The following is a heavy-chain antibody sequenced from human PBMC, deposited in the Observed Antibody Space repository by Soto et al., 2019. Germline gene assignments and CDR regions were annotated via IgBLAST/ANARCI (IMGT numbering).Heavy chain of an antibody. Sequence: GASVKVSCKASRGTFSSYAINWVRQAPGQGLEWVGGIIPIFGTANYAQKFQGRVTITADESTSTAYMELSSLRSEDTAVYYCARAVSTYYYDSSGYYLDAFDIWGQGTMVTVS. D-gene: IGHD3-22*01. V-gene: IGHV1-69*13. CDR1: RGTFSSYA. CDR2: IIPIFGTA. J-gene: IGHJ3*02. CDR3: ARAVSTYYYDSSGYYLDAFDI.